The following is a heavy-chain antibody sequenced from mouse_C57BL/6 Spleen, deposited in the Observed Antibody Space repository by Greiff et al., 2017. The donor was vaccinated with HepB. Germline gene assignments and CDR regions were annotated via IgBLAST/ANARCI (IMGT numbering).Heavy chain of an antibody. CDR2: ISRGSSTI. CDR3: AALRPTMDY. D-gene: IGHD1-2*01. V-gene: IGHV5-17*01. Sequence: DVMLVESGGGLVKPGGSLKLSCAASGFTFSDYGMHWVRQAPEKGLEWVAYISRGSSTISYADTVKGRFTSSRDNAKNPLFLQMTSLRSEDTAMYYCAALRPTMDYWGQGTSVTVSS. J-gene: IGHJ4*01. CDR1: GFTFSDYG.